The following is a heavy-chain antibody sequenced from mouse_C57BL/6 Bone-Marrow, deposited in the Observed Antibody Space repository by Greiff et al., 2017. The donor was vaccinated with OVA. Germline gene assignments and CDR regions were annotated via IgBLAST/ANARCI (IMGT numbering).Heavy chain of an antibody. J-gene: IGHJ1*03. CDR2: IYPGGGYT. Sequence: QVQLQQSGAELVRPGTSVKMSCKASGYTFTNYWIGWAKQRPGHGLEWIGDIYPGGGYTNYNEKFKSKATLTVDTSSSTAYMQLSSLTSEDSAVYYCARLPWYFDVWGTGTTVTVSS. CDR3: ARLPWYFDV. CDR1: GYTFTNYW. V-gene: IGHV1-63*01.